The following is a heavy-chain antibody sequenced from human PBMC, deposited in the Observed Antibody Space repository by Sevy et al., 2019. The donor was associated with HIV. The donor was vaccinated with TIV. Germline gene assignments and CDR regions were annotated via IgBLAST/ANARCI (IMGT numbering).Heavy chain of an antibody. Sequence: GGSLRLSCAASGFTFNTHAMNWVRQAPGKGLEWVSVISGSGGDTYYADSVKGRFTISRDNSKNTLYLQMNSLRAEDTAVYYCAKDRVSGTYYTGDFDYWGQGTLVTVSS. V-gene: IGHV3-23*01. CDR3: AKDRVSGTYYTGDFDY. J-gene: IGHJ4*02. D-gene: IGHD3-10*01. CDR2: ISGSGGDT. CDR1: GFTFNTHA.